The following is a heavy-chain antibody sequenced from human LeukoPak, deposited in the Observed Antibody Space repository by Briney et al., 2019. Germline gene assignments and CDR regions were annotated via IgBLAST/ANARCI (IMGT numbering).Heavy chain of an antibody. D-gene: IGHD2-15*01. CDR2: ISSTSSTI. CDR1: GFTFSTYG. J-gene: IGHJ4*02. CDR3: ARDIVVVVATDYYFDY. Sequence: GGSLRLSCAPSGFTFSTYGMNSVRQAPGKGLEWVSFISSTSSTIYYADSVKGRFTISRDNAKNSLYLQMNSLRAEDTAVYYCARDIVVVVATDYYFDYWGQGTLVTVSS. V-gene: IGHV3-48*01.